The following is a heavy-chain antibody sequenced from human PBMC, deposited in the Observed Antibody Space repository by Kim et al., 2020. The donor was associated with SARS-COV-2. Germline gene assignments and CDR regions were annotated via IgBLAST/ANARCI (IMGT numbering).Heavy chain of an antibody. J-gene: IGHJ4*02. Sequence: YADPVKGRFTISRDNSKNTLYLQMNSLRAEDTAVYYCAKDRVRRGPFDYWGQGTLVTVSS. V-gene: IGHV3-33*06. D-gene: IGHD1-26*01. CDR3: AKDRVRRGPFDY.